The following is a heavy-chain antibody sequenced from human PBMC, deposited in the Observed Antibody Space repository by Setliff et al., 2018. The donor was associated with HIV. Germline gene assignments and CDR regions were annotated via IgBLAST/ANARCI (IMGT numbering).Heavy chain of an antibody. Sequence: GASVKVSCKASGGTFSSYAISWVRQAPGQGLEWMGGIIPILGIANYAQKFQGRVTITADKSTSTAYMELSSLRSEDTAVYYCASPQHSTSPDYGFDLWGQGTMVTVSS. CDR3: ASPQHSTSPDYGFDL. V-gene: IGHV1-69*10. D-gene: IGHD5-18*01. J-gene: IGHJ3*01. CDR1: GGTFSSYA. CDR2: IIPILGIA.